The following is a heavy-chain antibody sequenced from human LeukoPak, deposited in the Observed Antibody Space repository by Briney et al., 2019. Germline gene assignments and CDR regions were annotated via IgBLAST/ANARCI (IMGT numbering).Heavy chain of an antibody. CDR2: IYYSGST. D-gene: IGHD4-17*01. V-gene: IGHV4-59*01. J-gene: IGHJ3*02. CDR1: GGSISSYY. Sequence: SGTLSLTCTVSGGSISSYYWSWIRQPPGKGLEWIGYIYYSGSTNYNPSLKSRVTISVDTSKNQFSLKLSSVTAADTAVYYCARGATTTVTTSGFAFDIWGQGTMVTVSS. CDR3: ARGATTTVTTSGFAFDI.